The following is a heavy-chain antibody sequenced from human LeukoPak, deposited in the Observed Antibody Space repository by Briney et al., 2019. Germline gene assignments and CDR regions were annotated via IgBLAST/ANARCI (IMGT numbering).Heavy chain of an antibody. CDR2: ISGSGGST. Sequence: GGSLRLSCAASGFSFSTYWMSWVRQAPGMGLEWFSAISGSGGSTYYADSVKGRFTISRDNSKNTLYLQMNSLRAEDTAVYYCAKTGVGATTLVYYYYYYMDVWGKGTTVTVSS. CDR3: AKTGVGATTLVYYYYYYMDV. CDR1: GFSFSTYW. V-gene: IGHV3-23*01. J-gene: IGHJ6*03. D-gene: IGHD1-26*01.